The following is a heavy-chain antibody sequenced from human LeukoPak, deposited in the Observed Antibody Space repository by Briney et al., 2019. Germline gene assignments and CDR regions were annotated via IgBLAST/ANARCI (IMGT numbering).Heavy chain of an antibody. CDR1: GYSFTSYW. J-gene: IGHJ4*02. D-gene: IGHD1-1*01. Sequence: GESLKISCKGSGYSFTSYWIGWVRQMPGRGLECMGIIYPGDSDTRYSPSFQGQVTISADKSISTAYLQWSSLKASDTAIYYCARHETGPYFDYWGQGTLVTVSS. CDR2: IYPGDSDT. V-gene: IGHV5-51*01. CDR3: ARHETGPYFDY.